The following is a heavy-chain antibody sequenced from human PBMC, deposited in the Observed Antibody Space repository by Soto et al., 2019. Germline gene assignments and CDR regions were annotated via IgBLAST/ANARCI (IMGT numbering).Heavy chain of an antibody. J-gene: IGHJ4*02. CDR1: GGSISSGDYY. CDR3: ARVGGFGATKIDY. D-gene: IGHD3-10*01. CDR2: IYYSGST. Sequence: QVQLQESGPGLVKPSQTLSLTCTVSGGSISSGDYYWSWIRQPPGKGLEGIGYIYYSGSTYYNPSLKSRVTISVDTSKNQFSLKLSSVTAADTAVYYCARVGGFGATKIDYWGQGTLVTVSS. V-gene: IGHV4-30-4*01.